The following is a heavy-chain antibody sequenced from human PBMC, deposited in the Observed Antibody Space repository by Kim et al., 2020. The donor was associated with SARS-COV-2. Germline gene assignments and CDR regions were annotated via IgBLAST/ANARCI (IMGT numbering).Heavy chain of an antibody. Sequence: GGSLRLSCVASGFTFTSRALSWVRKAPGKGPEWLAFINNGGNPYYADSVKGRFTISRAITKDTLYLQMNSLGAGDTALYYCAKDHPSNGSPASDSWGQGT. CDR1: GFTFTSRA. D-gene: IGHD6-19*01. CDR3: AKDHPSNGSPASDS. CDR2: INNGGNP. V-gene: IGHV3-23*01. J-gene: IGHJ4*02.